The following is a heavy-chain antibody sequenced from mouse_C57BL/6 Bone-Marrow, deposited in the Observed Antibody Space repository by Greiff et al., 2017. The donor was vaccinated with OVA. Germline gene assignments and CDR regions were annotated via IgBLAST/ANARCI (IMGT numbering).Heavy chain of an antibody. CDR1: GFSLTSYG. J-gene: IGHJ4*01. Sequence: VQLQQSGPGLVQPSQSLSITCTVSGFSLTSYGVHWVRQSPGKGLEWLGVIWSGGSTDYNAAFISRLSISKDNSKSQVFFKMNSLQADDTAIYYCARNPLNYYGSSHYAMDYWGQGTSVTVSS. CDR2: IWSGGST. V-gene: IGHV2-2*01. CDR3: ARNPLNYYGSSHYAMDY. D-gene: IGHD1-1*01.